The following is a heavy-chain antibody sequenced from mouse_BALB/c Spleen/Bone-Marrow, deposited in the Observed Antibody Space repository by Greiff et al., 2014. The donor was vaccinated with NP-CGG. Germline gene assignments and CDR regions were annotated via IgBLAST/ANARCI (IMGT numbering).Heavy chain of an antibody. Sequence: EVQLQQSGPSLVKPSQTLSLTCSVTGGSITSGYWNWIRKFPGNKLEYMGYITYSGYTYYNPSLKSRISFTRDTSKNQFYLQLNSVTTEDTATYYCARSPYDGYYVFAYWGQGTLVTVSA. CDR1: GGSITSGY. J-gene: IGHJ3*01. CDR2: ITYSGYT. CDR3: ARSPYDGYYVFAY. V-gene: IGHV3-8*02. D-gene: IGHD2-3*01.